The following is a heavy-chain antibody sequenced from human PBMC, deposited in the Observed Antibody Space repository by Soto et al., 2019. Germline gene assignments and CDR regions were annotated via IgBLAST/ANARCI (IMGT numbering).Heavy chain of an antibody. CDR3: ARDPYSGSFTPDY. CDR1: GFTFSSYA. Sequence: PGGSLRLSCAASGFTFSSYAMHWVRQAPGKGLEWVAVISYDGSNKYYADSVKGRFTISRDNSKNTLYLQMNSLRAEDTAVYYCARDPYSGSFTPDYWGQGTLVTVSS. D-gene: IGHD1-26*01. CDR2: ISYDGSNK. J-gene: IGHJ4*02. V-gene: IGHV3-30-3*01.